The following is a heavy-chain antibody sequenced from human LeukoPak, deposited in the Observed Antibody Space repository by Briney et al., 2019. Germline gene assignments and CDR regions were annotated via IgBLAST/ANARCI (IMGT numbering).Heavy chain of an antibody. CDR3: ARDRNDILTNDAFDI. V-gene: IGHV3-21*01. CDR1: GFTFSSYS. Sequence: GGSLRLSCAASGFTFSSYSMNWVSQAPGKGLEWVSSISSSSSYIYYADSVKGGFTISRDNAKNSLYLQMNSLRAEDTAVYYCARDRNDILTNDAFDIWGQGTMVTVSS. CDR2: ISSSSSYI. J-gene: IGHJ3*02. D-gene: IGHD3-9*01.